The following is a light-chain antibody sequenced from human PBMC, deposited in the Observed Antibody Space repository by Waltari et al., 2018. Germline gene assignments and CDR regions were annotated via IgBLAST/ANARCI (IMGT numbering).Light chain of an antibody. CDR2: GPS. CDR1: QSVSSN. CDR3: QQYASWPPRYT. Sequence: EIVMTQSPVTLSVSPGERATLSCRASQSVSSNLAWYQQIPGQAPKLLIYGPSKRATGIPARFSGSGSGTDFTLTISSLQSEDSAVYFCQQYASWPPRYTFGQGTKLEIK. J-gene: IGKJ2*01. V-gene: IGKV3-15*01.